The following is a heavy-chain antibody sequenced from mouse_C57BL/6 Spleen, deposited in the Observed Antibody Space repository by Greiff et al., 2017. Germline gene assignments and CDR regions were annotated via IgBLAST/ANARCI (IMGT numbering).Heavy chain of an antibody. Sequence: EVQLEQSGAELVRPGASVKLSCTASGFNFKDDYMHWVKQRPEQGLEWIGWIDPENGDTEYASKFQGKATITADTSSNTAYLQLSRLTSEDTAVWFYTTALLFTTGGASPYWGQGTLVTVS. V-gene: IGHV14-4*01. D-gene: IGHD1-1*01. CDR3: TTALLFTTGGASPY. J-gene: IGHJ3*01. CDR1: GFNFKDDY. CDR2: IDPENGDT.